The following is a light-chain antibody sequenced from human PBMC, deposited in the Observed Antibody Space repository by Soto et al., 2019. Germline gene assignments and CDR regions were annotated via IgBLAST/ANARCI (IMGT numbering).Light chain of an antibody. Sequence: VLTQSPATLSLSPGERATLSCRASQTVSRYLAWYQQKPGQAPRLLIYYASNRATGIPARFSGSGSGTGYTLTISSLEPEDFEVYYCQQRSTWPLFTFGGGTKVEI. V-gene: IGKV3-11*01. J-gene: IGKJ4*01. CDR2: YAS. CDR1: QTVSRY. CDR3: QQRSTWPLFT.